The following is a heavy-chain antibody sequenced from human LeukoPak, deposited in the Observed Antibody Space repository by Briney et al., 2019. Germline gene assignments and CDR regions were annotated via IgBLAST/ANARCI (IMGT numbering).Heavy chain of an antibody. J-gene: IGHJ4*02. V-gene: IGHV1-2*02. CDR1: GYTFTGYY. Sequence: ASVKVSCKASGYTFTGYYMHWVRQAPGQGLEWMGWINPNSGGTNYAQKFQGRVTITRAPSISTAYMELSRLRSYDTAVYYCARTEHLDYWGQGTLVTVSS. D-gene: IGHD1-14*01. CDR3: ARTEHLDY. CDR2: INPNSGGT.